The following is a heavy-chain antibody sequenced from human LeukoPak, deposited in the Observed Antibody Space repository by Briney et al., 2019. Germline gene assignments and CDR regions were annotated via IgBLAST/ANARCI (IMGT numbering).Heavy chain of an antibody. Sequence: SETLSLTCTVSGGSISSYYWSWIRQPPGKGLEWIGYIYYSGSTNYNPSLKSRVTISVDTSKNQFSLKLSSVTAADTAVYYCARAQTGSGSYYLSYYYYMDVWGKGTTVTISS. CDR2: IYYSGST. D-gene: IGHD3-10*01. J-gene: IGHJ6*03. CDR3: ARAQTGSGSYYLSYYYYMDV. CDR1: GGSISSYY. V-gene: IGHV4-59*01.